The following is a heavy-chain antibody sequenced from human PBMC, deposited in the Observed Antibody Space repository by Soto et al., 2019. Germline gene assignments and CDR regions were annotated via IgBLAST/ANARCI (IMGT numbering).Heavy chain of an antibody. J-gene: IGHJ4*02. CDR1: GFTFSSYA. Sequence: EVQLLESGGGLVQPGESLRLSCAASGFTFSSYAMSWVRQAPGKGLEWVSDISGSDDSTYYADSVKGRFTISRDNSKNTLYLQMNSLRAEDTAVYYCAKRSSSSTFGYWGQVTLVTVSS. CDR2: ISGSDDST. CDR3: AKRSSSSTFGY. D-gene: IGHD6-6*01. V-gene: IGHV3-23*01.